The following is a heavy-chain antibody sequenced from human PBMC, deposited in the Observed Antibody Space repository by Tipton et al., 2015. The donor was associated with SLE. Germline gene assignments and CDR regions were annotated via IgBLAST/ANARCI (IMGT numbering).Heavy chain of an antibody. V-gene: IGHV3-30*02. J-gene: IGHJ4*02. CDR3: VRGSEYNLY. CDR2: IRYDGSNK. CDR1: GFTFSYDW. Sequence: SLRLSCVASGFTFSYDWMTWVRQAPGKGLEWVAFIRYDGSNKYYADSVKGRFTISRDNSKNTLYLQMNSLRAEDTAVYYCVRGSEYNLYWGQGTLVTVSS. D-gene: IGHD1-1*01.